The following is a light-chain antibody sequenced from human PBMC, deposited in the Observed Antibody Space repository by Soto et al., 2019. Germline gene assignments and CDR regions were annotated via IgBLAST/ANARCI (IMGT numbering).Light chain of an antibody. CDR2: DAS. Sequence: EIVLTQSPATLSLSPGERATLSCRASQSVFRSLAWYQQRPGQAPRLLISDASNRATGVPARFSGSGSGTDFTLTISSLEPDDFAVYYCQQRNILPLTFGGGPKVEIK. V-gene: IGKV3-11*01. J-gene: IGKJ4*01. CDR1: QSVFRS. CDR3: QQRNILPLT.